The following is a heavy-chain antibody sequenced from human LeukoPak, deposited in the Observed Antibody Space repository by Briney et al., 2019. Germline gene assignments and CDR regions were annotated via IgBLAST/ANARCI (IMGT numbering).Heavy chain of an antibody. Sequence: GGSLRLSCAASGFTFSSYAMHWVRQAPGKGLEWVAVISYDGSNKYYADSVKGRFTISRDNSKNTLYLQMNSLRAEDTAVYYCARDHSGSYSYYYYGMDVWGQGTTVTVSS. CDR1: GFTFSSYA. J-gene: IGHJ6*02. CDR2: ISYDGSNK. D-gene: IGHD1-26*01. V-gene: IGHV3-30-3*01. CDR3: ARDHSGSYSYYYYGMDV.